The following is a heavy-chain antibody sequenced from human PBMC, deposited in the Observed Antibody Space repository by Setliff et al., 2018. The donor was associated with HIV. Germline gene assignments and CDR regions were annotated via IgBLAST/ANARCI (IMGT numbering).Heavy chain of an antibody. CDR2: ISTSGST. D-gene: IGHD3-22*01. V-gene: IGHV4-4*09. CDR1: GASISTYS. CDR3: ARHPDSGFYYSPLLNNWYFDL. Sequence: SETLSLTCTVSGASISTYSWSWIRQSPGKGLECIGYISTSGSTNYNPSLKSRVTISLDTSKNQFSLKLTSVTATDTAVYYCARHPDSGFYYSPLLNNWYFDLWGPGPLVTVSS. J-gene: IGHJ2*01.